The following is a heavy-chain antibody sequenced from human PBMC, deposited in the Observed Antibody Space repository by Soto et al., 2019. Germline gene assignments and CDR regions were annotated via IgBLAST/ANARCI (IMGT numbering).Heavy chain of an antibody. CDR2: IWYDGSNK. V-gene: IGHV3-33*01. CDR3: AREYGNYVREHYGMVV. J-gene: IGHJ6*02. D-gene: IGHD4-17*01. CDR1: GFTFSSYG. Sequence: PGGSLRLSCAASGFTFSSYGMHWVRQAPGKGLEWVAVIWYDGSNKYYADSVKGRFTISRDNSKNTLYLQMNSLRAEDTAVYYCAREYGNYVREHYGMVVWGQGTTVTVSS.